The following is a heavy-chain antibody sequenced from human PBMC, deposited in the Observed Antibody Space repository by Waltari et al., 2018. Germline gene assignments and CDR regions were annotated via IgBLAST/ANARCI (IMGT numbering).Heavy chain of an antibody. J-gene: IGHJ1*01. Sequence: QVQLQQWGAGLLKPSETLSLTCAVYGGSFSGYYWSWIRQPPRKGLDGIGEINHSGSTCYNPSRTTRIPISGDTTKNQFSLKLRSVTAADTAVYYCARGARGDCSITGCYLEHWGQGTLVTVSS. CDR2: INHSGST. V-gene: IGHV4-34*01. CDR3: ARGARGDCSITGCYLEH. CDR1: GGSFSGYY. D-gene: IGHD2-2*01.